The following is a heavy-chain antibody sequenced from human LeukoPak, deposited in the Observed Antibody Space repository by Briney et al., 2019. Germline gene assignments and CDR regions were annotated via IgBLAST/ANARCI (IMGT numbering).Heavy chain of an antibody. CDR2: IYTSGST. V-gene: IGHV4-61*02. D-gene: IGHD3-3*01. CDR3: ARESYDFWSGYYPYFDY. J-gene: IGHJ4*02. CDR1: GGSISSGSYY. Sequence: SETLSLTCTVSGGSISSGSYYWSWIRQPAGKGLEWIGRIYTSGSTNYNPSLKSRVTISVDTSKTQFSLKLSSVTAADTAVYYCARESYDFWSGYYPYFDYWGQGTLVTVSS.